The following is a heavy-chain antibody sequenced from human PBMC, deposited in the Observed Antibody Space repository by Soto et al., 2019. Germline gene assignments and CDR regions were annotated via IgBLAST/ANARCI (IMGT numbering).Heavy chain of an antibody. Sequence: ASVKVSCKASGYTFTSYGISWVRQAPGRGLEWMGWISAYNGNTNYAQKLQGRVTMTTDTSTSTAYMELRSLRSDDTAVYYCARDSFSGYTPHYFDYWGQGTLVTVSS. CDR3: ARDSFSGYTPHYFDY. CDR1: GYTFTSYG. CDR2: ISAYNGNT. J-gene: IGHJ4*02. V-gene: IGHV1-18*01. D-gene: IGHD3-22*01.